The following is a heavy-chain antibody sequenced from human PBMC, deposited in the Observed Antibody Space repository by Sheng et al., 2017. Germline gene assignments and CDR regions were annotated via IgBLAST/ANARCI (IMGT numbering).Heavy chain of an antibody. V-gene: IGHV1-69*08. J-gene: IGHJ5*02. CDR2: IMPALGRT. CDR1: GGTLGSST. Sequence: QVQLVQSGAEVQRPGSSVKVSCMASGGTLGSSTFSWVRQAPGHGLEWIGRIMPALGRTTYAQKFQGRVTLTADMSTGTAYMELSSLRSDDTAVYYCAKDWQNTVIAVPTLAEWFDPWGQGTLVTVS. D-gene: IGHD3-22*01. CDR3: AKDWQNTVIAVPTLAEWFDP.